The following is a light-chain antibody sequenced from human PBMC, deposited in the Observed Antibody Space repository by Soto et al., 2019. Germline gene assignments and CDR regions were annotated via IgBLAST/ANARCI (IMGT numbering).Light chain of an antibody. CDR1: SSDVGAYNH. Sequence: QSALTQPRSVSGSPGQSVTISCTGTSSDVGAYNHVSWYQQHPGKAPKLMLYDVNQRPSGLPDRFSGSKSGSTASLTISGLQPEDEADYHFCLCAASDNGVFGGGTKLTVL. J-gene: IGLJ3*02. V-gene: IGLV2-11*01. CDR2: DVN. CDR3: CLCAASDNGV.